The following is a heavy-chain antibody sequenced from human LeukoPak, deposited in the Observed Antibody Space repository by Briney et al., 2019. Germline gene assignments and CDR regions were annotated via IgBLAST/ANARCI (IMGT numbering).Heavy chain of an antibody. Sequence: PGGSLRLSCAASGFTFSSCAMNWVRQAPGKGLEWVSGISGSGSSTYYADSVKGRFTISRDSSKNTVYLQMNSLRAEDTAIYYCVKPDGSYKTLIDYWGQGILVTVSS. J-gene: IGHJ4*02. CDR3: VKPDGSYKTLIDY. V-gene: IGHV3-23*01. D-gene: IGHD3-10*01. CDR2: ISGSGSST. CDR1: GFTFSSCA.